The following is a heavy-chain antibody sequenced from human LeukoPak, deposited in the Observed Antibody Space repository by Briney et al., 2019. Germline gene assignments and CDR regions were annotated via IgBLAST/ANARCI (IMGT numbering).Heavy chain of an antibody. V-gene: IGHV4-39*07. J-gene: IGHJ6*03. CDR2: IYYSGST. Sequence: SETLSLTCTVSGGSISSSSYYWGWIRQPPGKGLEWIGSIYYSGSTYYNPSLKSRVTISVDTSKNQFSLKLSSVTAADTAVYYCARGTGYSSSWYEFYYYYYMDVWGKGTTVTVSS. CDR1: GGSISSSSYY. CDR3: ARGTGYSSSWYEFYYYYYMDV. D-gene: IGHD6-13*01.